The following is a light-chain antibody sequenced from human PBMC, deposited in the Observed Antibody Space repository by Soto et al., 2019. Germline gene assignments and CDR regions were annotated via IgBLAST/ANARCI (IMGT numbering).Light chain of an antibody. CDR1: QSVPSRFY. J-gene: IGKJ4*01. CDR2: GAS. Sequence: EIVLTQSPGTLSVSPGEGATLSCRASQSVPSRFYLAWYQHKPGQAPRLLIYGASSRATGIPERFSGSGSGTDFTLTISRLEPEDFAVYYCQQYGSSPLTFGGGTKVEIK. V-gene: IGKV3-20*01. CDR3: QQYGSSPLT.